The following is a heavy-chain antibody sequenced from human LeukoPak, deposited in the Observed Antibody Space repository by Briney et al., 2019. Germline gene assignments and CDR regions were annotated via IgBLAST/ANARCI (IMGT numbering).Heavy chain of an antibody. J-gene: IGHJ4*02. Sequence: SETLSLTCTVSSASFSSSSYYWGWIRQPPGKGLEWIGSIYYSGSTYYNPSLKSRVTISVDTSKNQFSLKLSSVTAADTAVYYCNSGSDWGQGTLVTVSS. D-gene: IGHD1-26*01. CDR2: IYYSGST. CDR3: NSGSD. CDR1: SASFSSSSYY. V-gene: IGHV4-39*07.